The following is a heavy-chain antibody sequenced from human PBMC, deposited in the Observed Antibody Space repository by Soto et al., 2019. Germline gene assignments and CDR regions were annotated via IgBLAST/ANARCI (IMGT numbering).Heavy chain of an antibody. Sequence: EVQLVESGGGLVQPGGSLRLSCAGSGFTLSDHYIDWVRQAPGKGLEWVGRSRDKPQGYSTAYAASVKGRFTTSRDESKNSAYLQMNSLRVEDTAVYYCAKAAYYYGSGSYFPFDYWGQGTLVTVSS. CDR3: AKAAYYYGSGSYFPFDY. J-gene: IGHJ4*02. CDR2: SRDKPQGYST. CDR1: GFTLSDHY. V-gene: IGHV3-72*01. D-gene: IGHD3-10*01.